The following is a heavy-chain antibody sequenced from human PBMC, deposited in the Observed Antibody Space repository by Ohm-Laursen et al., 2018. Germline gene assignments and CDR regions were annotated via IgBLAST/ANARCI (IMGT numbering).Heavy chain of an antibody. CDR1: GGSISSYY. D-gene: IGHD4-17*01. Sequence: SETLSLTCTVSGGSISSYYWSWIRQPPGKGLEWIGYIYYSGSTNYNPSLKSRITISVDRSRNQFSLKVRSVTAADTAVYYCARSEYAYGDLKWFDPWGQGILVTVSS. J-gene: IGHJ5*02. CDR2: IYYSGST. V-gene: IGHV4-59*08. CDR3: ARSEYAYGDLKWFDP.